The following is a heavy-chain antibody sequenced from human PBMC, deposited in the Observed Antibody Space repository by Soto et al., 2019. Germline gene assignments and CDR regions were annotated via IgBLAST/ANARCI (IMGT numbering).Heavy chain of an antibody. CDR2: ISAYNGNT. D-gene: IGHD5-12*01. J-gene: IGHJ4*02. CDR3: ARAPRAAWLY. CDR1: AYTFTSYC. Sequence: RASVKVSCKASAYTFTSYCISWVRQAPGQGLEWMGWISAYNGNTNYAQKLQGRVTMTTDTSTSTAYMELRSLRSDDTAVYYCARAPRAAWLYWGQGTLVTVSS. V-gene: IGHV1-18*01.